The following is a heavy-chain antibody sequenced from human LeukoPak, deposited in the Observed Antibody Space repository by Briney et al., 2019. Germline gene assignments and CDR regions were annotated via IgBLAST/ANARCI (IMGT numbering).Heavy chain of an antibody. CDR1: GYTFTGYY. V-gene: IGHV1-2*02. CDR3: AREGIGAGQLGSYYYMDV. Sequence: ASVKVSCKASGYTFTGYYMHWVRQAPGQGLEWMGWINPNSGGTNYAQKFQGRVTMTRDTSISTAYMELSRLRSDDTAVYYCAREGIGAGQLGSYYYMDVWGKGTTVTVSS. CDR2: INPNSGGT. J-gene: IGHJ6*03. D-gene: IGHD6-6*01.